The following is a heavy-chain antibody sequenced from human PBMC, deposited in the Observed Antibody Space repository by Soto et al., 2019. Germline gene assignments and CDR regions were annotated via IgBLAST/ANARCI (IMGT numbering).Heavy chain of an antibody. CDR2: INTYNSKT. J-gene: IGHJ4*02. D-gene: IGHD4-4*01. Sequence: ASVKVSCKASDYTFTNYGINWVRQAPGQGLEWLGWINTYNSKTNYAQKLQGRVSLTTDTSTTTAYMELRSLLSADTAVYYCERAQPPTDSDYWGQGTLVTVSS. V-gene: IGHV1-18*01. CDR1: DYTFTNYG. CDR3: ERAQPPTDSDY.